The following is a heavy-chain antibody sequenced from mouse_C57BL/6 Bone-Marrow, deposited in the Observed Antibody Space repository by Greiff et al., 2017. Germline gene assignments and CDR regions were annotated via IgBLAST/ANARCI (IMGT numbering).Heavy chain of an antibody. CDR2: ISNLAYSI. V-gene: IGHV5-15*01. J-gene: IGHJ4*01. CDR3: ARRVYGIAGVDY. D-gene: IGHD2-1*01. Sequence: EVKLMESGGGLVQPGGSLKLSCAASGFTFSDYGMAWVRQAPRKGPEWVAFISNLAYSIYYADTVTGRFTISRANAKNTLYLEMSSLRSEDTAMYYCARRVYGIAGVDYWGQGTSVTVSS. CDR1: GFTFSDYG.